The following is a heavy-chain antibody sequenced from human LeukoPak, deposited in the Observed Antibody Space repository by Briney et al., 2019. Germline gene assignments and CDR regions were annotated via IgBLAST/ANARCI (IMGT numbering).Heavy chain of an antibody. CDR2: IHPEGNEK. CDR1: GFTFSNFW. D-gene: IGHD1-1*01. CDR3: ARGDDFSGDH. J-gene: IGHJ4*02. Sequence: GSLRLSCAVAGFTFSNFWMSWVRQAPGRGLEWVANIHPEGNEKYHVESVKGRFTISRDNTKNLLFLQMNGLRVEDTAVYYCARGDDFSGDHWGQGTLVTVSS. V-gene: IGHV3-7*04.